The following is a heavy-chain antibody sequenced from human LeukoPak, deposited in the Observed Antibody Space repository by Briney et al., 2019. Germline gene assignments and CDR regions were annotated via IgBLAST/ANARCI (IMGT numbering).Heavy chain of an antibody. D-gene: IGHD3-10*01. Sequence: PSETLSLTCTVSGGSISSSSYYWGWIRQPPGKGLEWIGSIYYSGSTYYNPSLKSRVTISVDTSKNQFPLKLSSVTAADTAVYYCAGMVRGVISGNYYYYYGMDVWGQGTTVTVSS. V-gene: IGHV4-39*01. CDR1: GGSISSSSYY. CDR2: IYYSGST. J-gene: IGHJ6*02. CDR3: AGMVRGVISGNYYYYYGMDV.